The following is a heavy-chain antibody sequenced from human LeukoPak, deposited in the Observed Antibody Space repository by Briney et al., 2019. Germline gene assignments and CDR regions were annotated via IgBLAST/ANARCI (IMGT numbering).Heavy chain of an antibody. CDR3: TTATTPAHYYYYYMDV. D-gene: IGHD1-7*01. Sequence: GGSLRLSCTTSGFTFGDYGLSWFRQAPGKGLEWVSFIRSQGYGETTEYAASVKDRFIISRDDSKGIAYLQMNSLTPEDTGVYYCTTATTPAHYYYYYMDVWGKGTTVTVSS. J-gene: IGHJ6*03. CDR1: GFTFGDYG. CDR2: IRSQGYGETT. V-gene: IGHV3-49*03.